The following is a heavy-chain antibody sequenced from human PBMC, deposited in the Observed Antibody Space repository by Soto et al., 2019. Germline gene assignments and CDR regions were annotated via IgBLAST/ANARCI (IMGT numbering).Heavy chain of an antibody. CDR2: IYYSGST. D-gene: IGHD3-9*01. CDR1: GGSISSGGYY. V-gene: IGHV4-31*03. Sequence: QVQLQESGPGLVKPSQTLSLTCTVSGGSISSGGYYWSWIRQHPGKGLEWIGYIYYSGSTYYNPSLKRRVTISVDTSKNQFSLKLSSVTAADTAVYYCARSGSYDILTGPFDYWGQGTLVTVSS. J-gene: IGHJ4*02. CDR3: ARSGSYDILTGPFDY.